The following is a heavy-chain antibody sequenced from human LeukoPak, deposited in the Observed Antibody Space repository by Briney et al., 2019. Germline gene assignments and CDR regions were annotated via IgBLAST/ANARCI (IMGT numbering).Heavy chain of an antibody. CDR2: INPSGGST. CDR3: ARDQDCSSTSCDMANWYFDL. CDR1: GYTFTSYY. Sequence: ASVKVSCKASGYTFTSYYMHWVRQAPGQGLEWMGIINPSGGSTSYAQQFQGRVTMTRDMSTSTVYMELSSLRSEDTAVYYCARDQDCSSTSCDMANWYFDLWGRGTLVTVSS. V-gene: IGHV1-46*01. J-gene: IGHJ2*01. D-gene: IGHD2-2*02.